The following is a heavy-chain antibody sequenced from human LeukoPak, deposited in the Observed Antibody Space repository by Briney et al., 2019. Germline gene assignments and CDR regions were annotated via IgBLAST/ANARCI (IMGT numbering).Heavy chain of an antibody. D-gene: IGHD6-13*01. Sequence: SETLFLTCTVSGGSISSYYWSWIRQPPGKGLEWIGYIYYSGSTNYNPSLKSRVTISVDTSKNQFSLKLSSVTAADTAVYYCARVIAAYWDFDLWGRGTLVTVSS. V-gene: IGHV4-59*01. CDR3: ARVIAAYWDFDL. J-gene: IGHJ2*01. CDR2: IYYSGST. CDR1: GGSISSYY.